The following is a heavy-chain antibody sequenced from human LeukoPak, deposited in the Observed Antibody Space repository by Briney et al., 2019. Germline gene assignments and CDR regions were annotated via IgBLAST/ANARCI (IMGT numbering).Heavy chain of an antibody. D-gene: IGHD6-6*01. Sequence: KPSETLSLTCAVYGGSFRCYYWSWIRQPPGKGLEWIGEINHSGSTNYNPPLKSRVTISVDTSKNQFSLKLSSVTAADTAVYYCARGGRRGPYSSSYGNFDYWGQGTLVTVSS. J-gene: IGHJ4*02. CDR1: GGSFRCYY. CDR2: INHSGST. CDR3: ARGGRRGPYSSSYGNFDY. V-gene: IGHV4-34*01.